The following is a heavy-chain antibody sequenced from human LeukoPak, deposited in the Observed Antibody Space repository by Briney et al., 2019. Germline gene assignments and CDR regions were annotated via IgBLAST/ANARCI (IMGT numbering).Heavy chain of an antibody. D-gene: IGHD3-9*01. Sequence: SVKVSCKASGGTFSSYAISWVRQAPGQGLEWMGGTIPIFGTANYAQKFQGRVTITADKSTSTAYMELSSLRSEDTAVYYCARVDFGTGLRYFDWLPRGFDYWGQGTLVTVSS. CDR3: ARVDFGTGLRYFDWLPRGFDY. CDR2: TIPIFGTA. J-gene: IGHJ4*02. V-gene: IGHV1-69*06. CDR1: GGTFSSYA.